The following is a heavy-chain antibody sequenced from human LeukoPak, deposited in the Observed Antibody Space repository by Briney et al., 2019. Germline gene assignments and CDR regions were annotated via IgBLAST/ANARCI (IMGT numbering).Heavy chain of an antibody. CDR1: GFTFDDYA. Sequence: GGSLRLSCAASGFTFDDYAMHWVRQAPGKGLEWVSGISWNSGSIGYADSVKGRFTISRDNAKNSLYLQMNSLRAEDTAVYYCAKYSSGWYLGNRYYFDYWGQGTLVTVSS. J-gene: IGHJ4*02. CDR3: AKYSSGWYLGNRYYFDY. D-gene: IGHD6-19*01. CDR2: ISWNSGSI. V-gene: IGHV3-9*01.